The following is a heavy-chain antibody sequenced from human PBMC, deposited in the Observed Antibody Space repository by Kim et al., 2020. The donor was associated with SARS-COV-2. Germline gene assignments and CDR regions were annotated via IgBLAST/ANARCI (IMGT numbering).Heavy chain of an antibody. CDR3: ASGRSSSCLSACLDV. D-gene: IGHD6-13*01. Sequence: DAVKGRVTNSRDNAKNSLYLQMNSLRAEDTPVYYCASGRSSSCLSACLDVWGQGTTVTVSS. V-gene: IGHV3-11*06. J-gene: IGHJ6*02.